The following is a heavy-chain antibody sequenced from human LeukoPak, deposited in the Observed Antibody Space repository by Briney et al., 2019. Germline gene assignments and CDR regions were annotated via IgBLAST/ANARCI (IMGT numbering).Heavy chain of an antibody. J-gene: IGHJ3*02. CDR2: IYYSGST. CDR3: ARLEGTTGLLWFGELSERAFDI. CDR1: GGSISSYY. V-gene: IGHV4-59*08. D-gene: IGHD3-10*01. Sequence: PSETLSLTCTVSGGSISSYYWSWIRQPPGKGLEWIGYIYYSGSTNYNPSLKSRVTISVDTSKNQISLKLSSVTAADTAVYYCARLEGTTGLLWFGELSERAFDIWGQGTMVTVSS.